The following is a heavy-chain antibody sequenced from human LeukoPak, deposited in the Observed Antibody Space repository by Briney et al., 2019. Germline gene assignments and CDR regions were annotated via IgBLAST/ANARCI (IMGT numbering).Heavy chain of an antibody. CDR3: ARDRARVYDSSGYYEAFDT. CDR2: INPSGGST. J-gene: IGHJ3*02. CDR1: GYTFTSYY. Sequence: VSVKVSCKASGYTFTSYYMHWVRQAPGQGLEWMGIINPSGGSTSYAQKFQGRVTMTRDTSTSTVYMELSSLRSEDTAVYYCARDRARVYDSSGYYEAFDTWGQGTMVTVSS. D-gene: IGHD3-22*01. V-gene: IGHV1-46*01.